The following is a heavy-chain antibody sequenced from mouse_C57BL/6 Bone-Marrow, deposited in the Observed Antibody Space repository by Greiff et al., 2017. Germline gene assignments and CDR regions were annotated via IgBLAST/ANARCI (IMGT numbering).Heavy chain of an antibody. V-gene: IGHV5-17*01. CDR1: GFTFSDYG. CDR3: ARGRSLDY. Sequence: EVKLVESGGGLVKPGGSLTLSCAASGFTFSDYGMHWVRQAPEKGLEWVAYISSGSSTIYYADTVKGRFTISRDNAKNTLFLQMTSLRSEDTAMYYCARGRSLDYWGKGTTLTVSS. CDR2: ISSGSSTI. J-gene: IGHJ2*01.